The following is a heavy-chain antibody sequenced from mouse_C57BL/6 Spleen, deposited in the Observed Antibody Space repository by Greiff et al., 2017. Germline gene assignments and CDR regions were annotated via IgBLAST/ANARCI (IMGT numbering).Heavy chain of an antibody. CDR1: GFTFRSYA. Sequence: EVMLVESGEGLVKPGGSLKLSCAASGFTFRSYAMSWVRQTPEKRLEWVAYISSGGDYIYYADTVKGRFTISRNNARNTLYLQMSSLKSEDTAMSYCTRDHGSGAMDYWGQGTSVTVSS. CDR3: TRDHGSGAMDY. CDR2: ISSGGDYI. J-gene: IGHJ4*01. D-gene: IGHD1-1*01. V-gene: IGHV5-9-1*02.